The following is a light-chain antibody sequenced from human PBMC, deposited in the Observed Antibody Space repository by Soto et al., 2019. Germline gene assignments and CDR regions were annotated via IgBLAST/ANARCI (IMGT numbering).Light chain of an antibody. CDR2: GAS. Sequence: EIVMTQSPATLSVSPGERATLSCRASQSISSNLAWYQQKNGQTPRLLIYGASTRAAGIPARFSGSGSGTDFTPTISSLQSEDFAVYYCQQYNNWPPFSFGPGTKVDIK. CDR1: QSISSN. J-gene: IGKJ3*01. CDR3: QQYNNWPPFS. V-gene: IGKV3-15*01.